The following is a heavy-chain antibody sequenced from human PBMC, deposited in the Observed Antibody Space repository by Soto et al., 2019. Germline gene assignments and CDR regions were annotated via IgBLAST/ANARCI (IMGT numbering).Heavy chain of an antibody. CDR1: GYSFAGYW. Sequence: GESLKISCKGSGYSFAGYWITWVRQKPGKGLEWMGRIDPSDSQTYYSPSFRGHVTISVTKSITTVFLQWNSLRASDTAMYYCARQIYDSDTGPNFQYYFDSWGQGTPVTVSS. CDR2: IDPSDSQT. J-gene: IGHJ4*02. CDR3: ARQIYDSDTGPNFQYYFDS. V-gene: IGHV5-10-1*01. D-gene: IGHD3-22*01.